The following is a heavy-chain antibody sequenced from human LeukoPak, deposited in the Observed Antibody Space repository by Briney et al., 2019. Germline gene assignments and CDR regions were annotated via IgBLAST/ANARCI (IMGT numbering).Heavy chain of an antibody. Sequence: SVKVFCKASGGTFSSYAISWVRQAPGQGLEWMGGIIPIFGTANYAQKFQGRVTITADESTSTAYMELSSLRSEDTAVYYCASLDTGSVWDWGQGTLVTVSS. J-gene: IGHJ4*02. D-gene: IGHD2-8*02. CDR1: GGTFSSYA. CDR2: IIPIFGTA. V-gene: IGHV1-69*13. CDR3: ASLDTGSVWD.